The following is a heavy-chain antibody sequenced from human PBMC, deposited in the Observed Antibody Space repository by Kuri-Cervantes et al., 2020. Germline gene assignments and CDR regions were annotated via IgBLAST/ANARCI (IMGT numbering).Heavy chain of an antibody. V-gene: IGHV1-18*01. CDR2: ISAYNGDT. D-gene: IGHD1-26*01. CDR1: GYTFTSYG. Sequence: ASVKVSCKASGYTFTSYGISWVRQAPGQGLEWMGWISAYNGDTNYAQKFQGRVTITTDESTSTAYMELSSLRSEDTAVYYCARENSGSYFDYWGQGTLVTVSS. CDR3: ARENSGSYFDY. J-gene: IGHJ4*02.